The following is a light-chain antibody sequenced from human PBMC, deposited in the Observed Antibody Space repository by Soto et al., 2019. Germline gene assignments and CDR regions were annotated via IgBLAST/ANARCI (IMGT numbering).Light chain of an antibody. CDR2: KAS. V-gene: IGKV1-5*03. J-gene: IGKJ1*01. CDR3: QHYNSYSEA. CDR1: QSIDNS. Sequence: DIQITQSPSSLSASVGDIVSITCRASQSIDNSLNWFQQKPGKAPKLLIYKASTLKSGVPSRFSGSGSGTEFTLTISSLQPDDFATYYCQHYNSYSEAFGQGTKVDIK.